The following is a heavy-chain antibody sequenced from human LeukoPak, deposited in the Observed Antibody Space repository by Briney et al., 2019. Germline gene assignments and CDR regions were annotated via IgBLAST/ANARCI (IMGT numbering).Heavy chain of an antibody. V-gene: IGHV3-30*02. CDR1: GFSFSGYG. D-gene: IGHD6-13*01. CDR2: IRYDGSNE. J-gene: IGHJ4*02. Sequence: GGSLRLSCAASGFSFSGYGMHWVRQAPGKGLERVAFIRYDGSNEYYADSVKGRFTISRDNSKNTLYLQMNSLRAEDTAVYYCATLGRGHIAAAGRGVYWGQGTLVTVSS. CDR3: ATLGRGHIAAAGRGVY.